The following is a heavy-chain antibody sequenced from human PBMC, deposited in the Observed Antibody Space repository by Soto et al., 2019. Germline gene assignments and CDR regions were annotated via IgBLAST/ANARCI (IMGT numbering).Heavy chain of an antibody. CDR1: GGPISSGDYY. V-gene: IGHV4-30-4*01. CDR3: ARWKYYYGSGSYRGFDWFDP. D-gene: IGHD3-10*01. Sequence: KTSETLSLTCTVSGGPISSGDYYWSWIRQPPGKGLEWIGYIYYSGSTYYNPSLKSRVTISVDTSKNQFSLKLSSVTAADTAVYYCARWKYYYGSGSYRGFDWFDPWGQGTLVTVSS. J-gene: IGHJ5*02. CDR2: IYYSGST.